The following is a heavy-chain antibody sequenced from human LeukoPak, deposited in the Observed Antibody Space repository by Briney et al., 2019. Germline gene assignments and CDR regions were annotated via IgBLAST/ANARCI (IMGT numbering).Heavy chain of an antibody. CDR1: GFTFSDYY. V-gene: IGHV3-30-3*01. J-gene: IGHJ4*02. CDR3: AVTTYYDILTGYPFDY. D-gene: IGHD3-9*01. Sequence: PGGSLRLSCAASGFTFSDYYMSWVRQAPGKGLEWVAVISYDGSNKYYADSVKGRFTISRDNSKNTLYLQMNSLRAEDTAVYYCAVTTYYDILTGYPFDYWGQGTLVTVSS. CDR2: ISYDGSNK.